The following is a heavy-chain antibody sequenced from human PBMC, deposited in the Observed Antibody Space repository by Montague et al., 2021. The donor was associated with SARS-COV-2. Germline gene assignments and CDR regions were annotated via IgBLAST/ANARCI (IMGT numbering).Heavy chain of an antibody. D-gene: IGHD3-22*01. V-gene: IGHV4-39*02. CDR3: ARLKSYLDSSGFPPAFDF. CDR1: GASITNNIDT. Sequence: SETLSLTCTVSGASITNNIDTWTWIRQPPGKGLEWIGYIYHTGNTYYNPSLKSRVTISVVKSKNHFTLKLSSVTAAETAVYYCARLKSYLDSSGFPPAFDFWGQGTMVTVSS. J-gene: IGHJ3*01. CDR2: IYHTGNT.